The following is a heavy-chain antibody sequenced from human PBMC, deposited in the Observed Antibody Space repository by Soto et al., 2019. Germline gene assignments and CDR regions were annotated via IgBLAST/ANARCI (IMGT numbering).Heavy chain of an antibody. CDR1: GGSISSYY. CDR3: ASAPTLSGSSQYGGHYYYYKAMVL. V-gene: IGHV4-59*01. CDR2: IYYSGST. J-gene: IGHJ6*01. D-gene: IGHD6-13*01. Sequence: SETLSLTCTVSGGSISSYYWSWIRQPPGKGLEWIGYIYYSGSTNYNPSLKSRVTISVDTSKNKFSLKLSSVTAADTTVYYCASAPTLSGSSQYGGHYYYYKAMVLWGQEATLTL.